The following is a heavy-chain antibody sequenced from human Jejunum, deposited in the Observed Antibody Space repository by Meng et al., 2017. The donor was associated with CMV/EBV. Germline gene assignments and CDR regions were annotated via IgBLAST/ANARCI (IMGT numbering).Heavy chain of an antibody. CDR2: INSRSSTK. V-gene: IGHV3-48*04. Sequence: SGFTFSSFTMNWVRQAPGKGLEWVSYINSRSSTKTYADSVRGRFTISRDNAKNSVYLQMSNLRAEDTAVYYCARDYTNYPYYFDYWGQGTVVTAPQ. J-gene: IGHJ4*02. CDR1: GFTFSSFT. CDR3: ARDYTNYPYYFDY. D-gene: IGHD4-11*01.